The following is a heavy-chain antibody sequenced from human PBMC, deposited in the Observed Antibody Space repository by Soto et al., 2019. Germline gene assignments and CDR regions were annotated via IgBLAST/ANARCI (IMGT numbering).Heavy chain of an antibody. Sequence: PSETLSLTCTVSGGSISSGGYYWSWIRQHPGKGLEWIGYIYYSGSTYYNPSLKSRVTISVDTSKNQFSLKLGSVTAADTAVYYCAKLADYDFWSGYSAPAYGMDVWGQGTPVTVSS. J-gene: IGHJ6*02. D-gene: IGHD3-3*01. CDR3: AKLADYDFWSGYSAPAYGMDV. V-gene: IGHV4-31*03. CDR1: GGSISSGGYY. CDR2: IYYSGST.